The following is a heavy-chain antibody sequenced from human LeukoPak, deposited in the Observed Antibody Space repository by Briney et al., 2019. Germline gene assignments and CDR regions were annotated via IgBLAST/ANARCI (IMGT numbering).Heavy chain of an antibody. CDR3: ARRNLYYYDSSGYYGGYYFDY. V-gene: IGHV5-10-1*01. Sequence: GESLRISCKGSGYSFTSYWISWVRQMPGKGLEWMGRIDPSDSYTNYSPSFQGHVTISADKSISTAYLQWSSLKASDTAMYYCARRNLYYYDSSGYYGGYYFDYWGQGTLVTVSP. CDR2: IDPSDSYT. J-gene: IGHJ4*02. CDR1: GYSFTSYW. D-gene: IGHD3-22*01.